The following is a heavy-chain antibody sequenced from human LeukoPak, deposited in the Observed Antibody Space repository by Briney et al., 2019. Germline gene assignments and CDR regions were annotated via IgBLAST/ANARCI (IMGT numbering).Heavy chain of an antibody. CDR1: GFTFSNFW. Sequence: GGSLRLSCTAPGFTFSNFWMGWVRQAPGKGLEWVANIKQDETEKFYLGSVKGRFTISRDNAKNSLYLQMNSLRAEDTAIYYCTRVGYIDEGIDYWGQGTLVTVSS. D-gene: IGHD5-24*01. CDR2: IKQDETEK. J-gene: IGHJ4*02. V-gene: IGHV3-7*04. CDR3: TRVGYIDEGIDY.